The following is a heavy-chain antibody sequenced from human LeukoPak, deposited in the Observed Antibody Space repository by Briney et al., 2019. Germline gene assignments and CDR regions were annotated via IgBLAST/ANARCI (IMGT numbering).Heavy chain of an antibody. CDR1: GFTFSSHS. V-gene: IGHV3-48*02. J-gene: IGHJ4*02. D-gene: IGHD3-3*01. CDR3: AREYYDFWSGYYRKVYYFDY. Sequence: PGGSLRLSCAASGFTFSSHSMNWVRQAPGKGLEWISYISSSSSTIYYAGSVQGRFTISRDNARNSLYLEMNSLGDEDTAVYYCAREYYDFWSGYYRKVYYFDYWGQGTLVTVSS. CDR2: ISSSSSTI.